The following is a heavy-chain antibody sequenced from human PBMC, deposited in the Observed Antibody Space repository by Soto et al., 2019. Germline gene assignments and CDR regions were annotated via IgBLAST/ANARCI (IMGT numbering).Heavy chain of an antibody. V-gene: IGHV1-69*02. CDR1: GGTFSPST. Sequence: QVQLVQSGAEVKKTGSSVKVSCKASGGTFSPSTVNWVRQAPVQGLAWMGRIIPFLGVTNYAQKFQARVTLTADTSTSTAYMELSGLRFEDTAVYYGASYWESTVSTWSFGAFWGRGTLVTVSS. CDR3: ASYWESTVSTWSFGAF. CDR2: IIPFLGVT. J-gene: IGHJ4*02. D-gene: IGHD3-10*01.